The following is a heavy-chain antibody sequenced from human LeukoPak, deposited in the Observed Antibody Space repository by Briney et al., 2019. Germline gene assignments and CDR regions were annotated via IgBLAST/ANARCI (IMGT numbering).Heavy chain of an antibody. CDR2: ISGSGGST. Sequence: GGSLRLSCAASGFTFSSYAMSWVRQAPGKGLEWVSAISGSGGSTYYADSVKGRFTISRGNSKNTLYLQMNSLRAEDTAVYYCAKDGRQWLVLAEYFQHWGQGTLVTVSS. V-gene: IGHV3-23*01. D-gene: IGHD6-19*01. CDR3: AKDGRQWLVLAEYFQH. J-gene: IGHJ1*01. CDR1: GFTFSSYA.